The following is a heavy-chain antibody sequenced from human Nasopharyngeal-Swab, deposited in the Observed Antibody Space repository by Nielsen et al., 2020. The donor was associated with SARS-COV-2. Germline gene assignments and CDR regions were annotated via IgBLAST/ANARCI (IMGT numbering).Heavy chain of an antibody. CDR2: INSDGSIT. CDR3: ARQRTGAVDY. CDR1: GFTFSDYW. J-gene: IGHJ4*02. Sequence: GESLKISCAASGFTFSDYWKQWVRRAPGKGLVWLSRINSDGSITGYADSVKGRFTISRDNAKNTLYLQMNSLRAEDTAVYYCARQRTGAVDYWGQGTLVTVSS. D-gene: IGHD2-8*02. V-gene: IGHV3-74*01.